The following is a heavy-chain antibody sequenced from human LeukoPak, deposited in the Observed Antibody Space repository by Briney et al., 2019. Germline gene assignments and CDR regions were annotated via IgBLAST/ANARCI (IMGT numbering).Heavy chain of an antibody. CDR1: GYTFTSYA. V-gene: IGHV1-3*01. Sequence: ASVKVSCKASGYTFTSYAMHWVRQAPGQRLEWMGWINAGNGNTKYSQKFQGRATITRDPSASTAYMELSSLRSEDTAVYYCARDLSVFRYYFDYWGQGTLDTVSS. CDR2: INAGNGNT. CDR3: ARDLSVFRYYFDY. D-gene: IGHD3-10*01. J-gene: IGHJ4*02.